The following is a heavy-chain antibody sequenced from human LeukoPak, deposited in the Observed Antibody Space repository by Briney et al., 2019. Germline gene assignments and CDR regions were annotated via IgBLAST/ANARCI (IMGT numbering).Heavy chain of an antibody. CDR2: ISYDGSNK. Sequence: GRSLRLSCAASGFTFSSYAMHWVRQAPGKGLEWVAVISYDGSNKYYADSVKGRFTISRDNAKNSQYLQMNSLRAEDTAVYYCARDRRWELLVDYWGQGTLVTVSS. J-gene: IGHJ4*02. D-gene: IGHD1-26*01. CDR3: ARDRRWELLVDY. CDR1: GFTFSSYA. V-gene: IGHV3-30-3*01.